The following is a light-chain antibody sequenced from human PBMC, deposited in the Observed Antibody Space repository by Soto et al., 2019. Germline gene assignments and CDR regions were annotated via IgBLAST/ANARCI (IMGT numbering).Light chain of an antibody. Sequence: ALTQPRSVSGSPGQSVTISCTGTSSDVGGYNYVSWYQQHPGKAPKLMIYDVSKRPSGVPDRFSGSKSGNTASLTISGLQAEDEADYYCCSYAGSYTLWVFGTGTKVTVL. V-gene: IGLV2-11*01. CDR2: DVS. J-gene: IGLJ1*01. CDR1: SSDVGGYNY. CDR3: CSYAGSYTLWV.